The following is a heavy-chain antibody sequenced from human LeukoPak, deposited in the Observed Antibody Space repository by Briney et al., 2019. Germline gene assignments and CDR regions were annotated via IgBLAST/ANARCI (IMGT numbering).Heavy chain of an antibody. CDR2: IYYSGNA. J-gene: IGHJ5*02. D-gene: IGHD6-13*01. CDR3: ARGGSSLDP. CDR1: GASINGYF. Sequence: PSETLSLTCTVSGASINGYFWNWIRQPPGKGLEWIGYIYYSGNANYNPSLYNPSHKSRLTILVDTSKNQFSLKLSSVAAVDTAVYYCARGGSSLDPWGQGTLVTVSS. V-gene: IGHV4-59*01.